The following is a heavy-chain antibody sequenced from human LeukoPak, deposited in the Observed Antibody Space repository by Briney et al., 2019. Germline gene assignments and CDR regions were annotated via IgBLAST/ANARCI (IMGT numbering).Heavy chain of an antibody. CDR2: INPNSGDT. J-gene: IGHJ4*02. V-gene: IGHV1-2*02. Sequence: GASVKVSCKASGYTFTGYYMHWVRQAPGQGLEWMGWINPNSGDTNYAQKFQGRVTMTRDTSISTVYMELSGLRSDDTAVYYCAREISSGWSDYWGQGTLVTVSS. D-gene: IGHD6-19*01. CDR3: AREISSGWSDY. CDR1: GYTFTGYY.